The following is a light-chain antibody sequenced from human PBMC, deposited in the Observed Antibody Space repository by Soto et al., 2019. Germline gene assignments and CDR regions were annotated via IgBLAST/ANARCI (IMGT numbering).Light chain of an antibody. CDR3: QQYNNWPYT. V-gene: IGKV3-15*01. J-gene: IGKJ2*01. CDR1: QSVNSN. CDR2: GAS. Sequence: EIVMTQSPATLSVSPGERAALSYRASQSVNSNFAWYQQKPGQAPRLLIYGASTRATDIPARFSGSGSGTEFTLTISSLQSEDFAVYYCQQYNNWPYTFGQGTKLEIK.